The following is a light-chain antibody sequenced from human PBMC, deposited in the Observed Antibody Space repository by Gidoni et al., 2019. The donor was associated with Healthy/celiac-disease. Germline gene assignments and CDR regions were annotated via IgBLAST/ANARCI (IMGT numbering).Light chain of an antibody. CDR3: QQLNSYPLT. J-gene: IGKJ4*01. CDR1: QGISNY. Sequence: DIQLTQSPPFLSASVGDTVSITCRASQGISNYLAWYQQKEGKAAKLLIYAASTLQGGVPPRFSGTGSGTEFTLTVFNLQPEDFATYYCQQLNSYPLTFGGXTTVEIK. CDR2: AAS. V-gene: IGKV1-9*01.